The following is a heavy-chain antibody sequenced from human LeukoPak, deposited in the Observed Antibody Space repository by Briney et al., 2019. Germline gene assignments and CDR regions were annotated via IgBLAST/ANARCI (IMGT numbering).Heavy chain of an antibody. J-gene: IGHJ5*02. Sequence: SETLSLTCTVSGGSISSSRYYWGWIRQPPGKGLEWIGCIYYSGSTYYNPSLKSRVTISVDTSKNHFSLKLSSVTAADTAVYYCARHEYSGSYYGLSWFDPWGQGTLVTVSS. V-gene: IGHV4-39*01. CDR2: IYYSGST. D-gene: IGHD1-26*01. CDR3: ARHEYSGSYYGLSWFDP. CDR1: GGSISSSRYY.